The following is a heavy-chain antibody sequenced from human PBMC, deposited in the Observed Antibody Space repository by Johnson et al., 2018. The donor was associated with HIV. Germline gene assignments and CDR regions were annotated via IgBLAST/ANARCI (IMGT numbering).Heavy chain of an antibody. J-gene: IGHJ3*02. CDR2: IYSGGST. CDR3: ARQGARPQWDAFDI. D-gene: IGHD2-8*01. CDR1: GFTVSSNY. V-gene: IGHV3-66*04. Sequence: VQLVESGGGLVQPGGSLRLSCAASGFTVSSNYMRWVRQAPGKGLEWVSVIYSGGSTYYADSVKGRFTISRDNAKNSLYLQMNSLRAEDTAVYYCARQGARPQWDAFDIWGQGTMVTVSS.